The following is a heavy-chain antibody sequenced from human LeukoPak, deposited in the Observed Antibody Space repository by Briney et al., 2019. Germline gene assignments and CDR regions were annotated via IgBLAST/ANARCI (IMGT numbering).Heavy chain of an antibody. CDR2: IYYSGST. J-gene: IGHJ4*02. CDR3: ASYYYDSSGVDY. CDR1: GGSISSGDYY. Sequence: PSETLSLTCTVSGGSISSGDYYWSWIRQPPGKGLEWIGHIYYSGSTYYNPSLKSRVTISVDTSKNQFSLKLSSVTAADTAVYYWASYYYDSSGVDYWGQGTLVTVSS. D-gene: IGHD3-22*01. V-gene: IGHV4-30-4*08.